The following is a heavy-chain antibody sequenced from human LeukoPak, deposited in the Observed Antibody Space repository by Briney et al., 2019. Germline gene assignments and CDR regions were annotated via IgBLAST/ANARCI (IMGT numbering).Heavy chain of an antibody. CDR2: INHSGST. CDR1: GGSFSGYY. V-gene: IGHV4-34*01. D-gene: IGHD3-3*01. CDR3: AVGSFGVVHTDPRWFAA. J-gene: IGHJ5*02. Sequence: SETLSLTCAVYGGSFSGYYWSWIRQPPAKGLEWIGEINHSGSTNYNPSLKSRVTISVDTSKNQFSLKLSSVTGAHTAMQYCAVGSFGVVHTDPRWFAAWGQGSLVSVSS.